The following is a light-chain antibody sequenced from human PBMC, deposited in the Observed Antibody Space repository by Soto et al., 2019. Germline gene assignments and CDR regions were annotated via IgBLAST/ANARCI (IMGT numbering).Light chain of an antibody. Sequence: TVLSQSPRTLSLSPGERAPRSCRASQSVNSYLAWYQQKPGQAPRLLIYDASNRATGIPARFSGSGSGTDFTLTISSLEPEDFAVYYCQQRSNWPTFGQGTRLEIK. J-gene: IGKJ5*01. CDR3: QQRSNWPT. CDR2: DAS. CDR1: QSVNSY. V-gene: IGKV3-11*01.